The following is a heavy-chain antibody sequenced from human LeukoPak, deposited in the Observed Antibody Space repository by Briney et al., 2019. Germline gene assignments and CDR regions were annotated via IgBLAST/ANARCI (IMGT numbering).Heavy chain of an antibody. CDR3: ARGAALRRFLEWSKNWFDP. D-gene: IGHD3-3*01. CDR1: GYTFTGYY. V-gene: IGHV1-2*02. CDR2: INPNSGGT. J-gene: IGHJ5*02. Sequence: GASVKVSCKASGYTFTGYYMHWVRQAPGQGLEWMGWINPNSGGTNYAQKFQGRVTMTRDTSISTAYMEPSRLRSDDTAVYYCARGAALRRFLEWSKNWFDPWGQGTLVTVSS.